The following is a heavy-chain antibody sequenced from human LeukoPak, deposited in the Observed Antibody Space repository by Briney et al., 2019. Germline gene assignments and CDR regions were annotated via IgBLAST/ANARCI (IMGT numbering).Heavy chain of an antibody. CDR3: ARSYNSGSYYPFYFDF. Sequence: PSETLSLTCTVSGGSISNHYWSWIRQPPGKGLEWIGHIYYTGNTNYNPSLMSRVTISVDTSKNHFSLKLNSVTAADTAVYYCARSYNSGSYYPFYFDFWGQGTLVTVSS. D-gene: IGHD3-10*01. CDR1: GGSISNHY. CDR2: IYYTGNT. V-gene: IGHV4-59*11. J-gene: IGHJ4*02.